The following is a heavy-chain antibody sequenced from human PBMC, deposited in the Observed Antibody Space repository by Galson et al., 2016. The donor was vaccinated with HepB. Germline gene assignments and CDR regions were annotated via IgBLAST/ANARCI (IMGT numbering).Heavy chain of an antibody. D-gene: IGHD4-17*01. CDR3: AKDPNGDYIGTFDM. CDR1: GFTFGDYD. CDR2: ISWNSGTI. Sequence: SLRLSCAASGFTFGDYDMHWVRQAPGKGLEWVSGISWNSGTIEYADSVKGRFTISRDNAKNSLYLQMNSLRAEDTAIYYCAKDPNGDYIGTFDMWGQGTMVTVSS. J-gene: IGHJ3*02. V-gene: IGHV3-9*01.